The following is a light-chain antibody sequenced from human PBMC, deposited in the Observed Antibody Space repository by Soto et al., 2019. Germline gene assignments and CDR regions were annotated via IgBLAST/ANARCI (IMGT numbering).Light chain of an antibody. J-gene: IGLJ1*01. CDR3: SSYAGSNNYV. CDR1: SSDVGGYNY. Sequence: QSVLTQPPSASGPPGQPVTISCTGTSSDVGGYNYVSWYQQHPGKAPKLMIYEVSKRPSGVPDRFSGSKSGNTASLTVSGLQAEDEADYYCSSYAGSNNYVFGSGTKV. V-gene: IGLV2-8*01. CDR2: EVS.